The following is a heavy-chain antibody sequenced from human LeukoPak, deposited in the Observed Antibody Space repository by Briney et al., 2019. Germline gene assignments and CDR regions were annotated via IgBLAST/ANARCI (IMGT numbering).Heavy chain of an antibody. CDR3: ARDLGDSSGYYYLDY. V-gene: IGHV4-59*01. D-gene: IGHD3-22*01. CDR2: IYYSGST. Sequence: SETLSLTYTVSGGSISSYYWSWIRQPPGKGLEWIGYIYYSGSTNYNPSLKSRVTISVDTSKNQFSLKLSSVTAADTAVYYCARDLGDSSGYYYLDYWGQGTLVTVSS. J-gene: IGHJ4*02. CDR1: GGSISSYY.